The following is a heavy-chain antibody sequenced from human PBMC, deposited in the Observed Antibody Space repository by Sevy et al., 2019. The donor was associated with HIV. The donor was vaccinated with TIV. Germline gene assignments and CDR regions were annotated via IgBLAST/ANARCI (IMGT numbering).Heavy chain of an antibody. Sequence: GGSLRLSCETSGFIFTDYWMRWVRQIPGKGLEWVATIKQDQGEKYYVDSVKGRFAISRDSAKKSVSLQMNGLRAEDTALYFCARDMGGFNWRPYYFDSWGQGTLVTVSS. V-gene: IGHV3-7*01. J-gene: IGHJ4*02. D-gene: IGHD3-3*01. CDR3: ARDMGGFNWRPYYFDS. CDR1: GFIFTDYW. CDR2: IKQDQGEK.